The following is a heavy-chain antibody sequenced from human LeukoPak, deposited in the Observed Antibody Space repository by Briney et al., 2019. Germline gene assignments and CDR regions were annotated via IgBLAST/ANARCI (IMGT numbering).Heavy chain of an antibody. CDR2: ISGSGGST. D-gene: IGHD2-8*01. CDR1: VFSFSTYW. CDR3: AKDHGGNIVLMVYAISSRFDY. J-gene: IGHJ4*02. Sequence: GGSLRLSCAASVFSFSTYWMSWVRQAPGKGLEWVSAISGSGGSTYYADSVKGRFTISRDNSKNTLYLQMNSLRAEDTAVYYCAKDHGGNIVLMVYAISSRFDYWGQGTLVTVSS. V-gene: IGHV3-23*01.